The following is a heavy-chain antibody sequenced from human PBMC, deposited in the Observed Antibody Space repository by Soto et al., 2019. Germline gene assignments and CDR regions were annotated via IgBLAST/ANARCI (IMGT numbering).Heavy chain of an antibody. CDR3: AKDMRPDGVWDFGH. CDR1: GFTFSTYT. V-gene: IGHV3-23*01. D-gene: IGHD4-17*01. J-gene: IGHJ4*02. CDR2: VGQDGTP. Sequence: EVQLLESGGGLVQPWESLRLSCVASGFTFSTYTMAWVRQAPGRGPEWVSGVGQDGTPYYADSVKGRFTISRDNSRSSVYLEMIALRGEDTAVYYCAKDMRPDGVWDFGHWGQGTLVTVSS.